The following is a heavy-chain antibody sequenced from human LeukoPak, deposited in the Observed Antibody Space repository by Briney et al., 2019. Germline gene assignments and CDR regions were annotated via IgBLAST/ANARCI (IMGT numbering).Heavy chain of an antibody. CDR2: IKQDGSEK. V-gene: IGHV3-7*01. J-gene: IGHJ6*02. CDR3: ARDLFHSGSYYGVDYYYGMDV. Sequence: GGSLRLSCAASGFTFSSYWMSWVRQAPGKGLEWVANIKQDGSEKYYVDSVKGRFTISRDNAKNSLYLQMNSLRAEDTAVYYCARDLFHSGSYYGVDYYYGMDVWGQGTTVTVSS. CDR1: GFTFSSYW. D-gene: IGHD1-26*01.